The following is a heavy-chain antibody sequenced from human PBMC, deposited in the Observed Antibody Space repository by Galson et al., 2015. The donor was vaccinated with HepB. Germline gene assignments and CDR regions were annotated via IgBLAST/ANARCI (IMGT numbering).Heavy chain of an antibody. J-gene: IGHJ4*02. V-gene: IGHV3-48*02. D-gene: IGHD1-1*01. Sequence: SLRLSCAASGFTFSYYSMNWVRQAPGKGLEWVSYISSSGSTMYYADSVQGRFPISRDNAKNSLYLRMNSLRDQDPAVYFCARENDYCFDNWGQRTLVTVSS. CDR3: ARENDYCFDN. CDR2: ISSSGSTM. CDR1: GFTFSYYS.